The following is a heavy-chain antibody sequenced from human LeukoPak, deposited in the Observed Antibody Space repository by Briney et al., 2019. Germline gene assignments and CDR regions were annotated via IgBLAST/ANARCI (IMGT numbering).Heavy chain of an antibody. CDR1: GFTFSNYA. V-gene: IGHV3-23*01. CDR3: AKDRYSNYGNWFDP. J-gene: IGHJ5*02. Sequence: GGSLRLSCAASGFTFSNYAMNWVRQAPGKGLEWVSGISGSGGSTYYADSVKGRFTISRDNSKNTLYPQMISLRAEDTAVYYCAKDRYSNYGNWFDPWGQGTLVTVFS. CDR2: ISGSGGST. D-gene: IGHD4-11*01.